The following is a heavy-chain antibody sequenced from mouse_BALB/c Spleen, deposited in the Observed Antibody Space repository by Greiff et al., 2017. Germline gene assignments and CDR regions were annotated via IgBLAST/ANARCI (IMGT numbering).Heavy chain of an antibody. D-gene: IGHD2-1*01. Sequence: VKLMESGPGLVAPSQSLSITCTVSGFSLTGYGVNWVRQPPGKGLEWLGMIWGDGSTDYNSALKSRLSISKDNSKSQVFLKMNSLQTDDTARYYCARERDGNYGWFAYWGQGTLVTVSA. CDR2: IWGDGST. CDR3: ARERDGNYGWFAY. J-gene: IGHJ3*01. V-gene: IGHV2-6-7*01. CDR1: GFSLTGYG.